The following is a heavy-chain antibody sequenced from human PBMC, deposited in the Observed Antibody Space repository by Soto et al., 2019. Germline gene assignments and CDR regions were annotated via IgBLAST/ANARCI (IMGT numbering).Heavy chain of an antibody. Sequence: GGSLRLSCAASGFTFRSSAMHWVLLAPGTGLEWVAVVPHDGSNKYHADTVKGRFTISRDXSKNTAYLHINSLRAEDRGVYYCARDYAGEMATIYWGQGT. J-gene: IGHJ4*02. D-gene: IGHD5-12*01. CDR3: ARDYAGEMATIY. V-gene: IGHV3-30-3*01. CDR1: GFTFRSSA. CDR2: VPHDGSNK.